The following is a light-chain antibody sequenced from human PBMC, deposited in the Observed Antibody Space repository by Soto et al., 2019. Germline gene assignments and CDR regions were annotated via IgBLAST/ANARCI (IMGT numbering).Light chain of an antibody. CDR3: SSYRSTSVYV. CDR1: SSDVGGYNY. V-gene: IGLV2-14*01. CDR2: EVT. Sequence: QSVLPHPASVSWSPGHSITISCTGTSSDVGGYNYVSWYQQYPGKAPKLMIYEVTHRPSGVSNRFSGSKSGNTASLTISGLQAEEEANYYCSSYRSTSVYVFGTGTKVTVL. J-gene: IGLJ1*01.